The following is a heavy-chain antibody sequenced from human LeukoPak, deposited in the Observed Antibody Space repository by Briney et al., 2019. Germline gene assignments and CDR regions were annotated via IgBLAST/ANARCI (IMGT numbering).Heavy chain of an antibody. Sequence: GASVKVSCKASGYTFTTYYIHWVRQAPGQGLEWMGVINPSGGRTSYAQKFQGRVTMTRDTSTSTVYMELSSLRSDDTAMYYCASKDSSGWYEEAWGQGTLVTVSS. CDR2: INPSGGRT. CDR3: ASKDSSGWYEEA. D-gene: IGHD6-19*01. V-gene: IGHV1-46*01. CDR1: GYTFTTYY. J-gene: IGHJ5*02.